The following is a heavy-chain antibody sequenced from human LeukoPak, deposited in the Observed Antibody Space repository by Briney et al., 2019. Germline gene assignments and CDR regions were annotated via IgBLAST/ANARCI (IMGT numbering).Heavy chain of an antibody. CDR1: GYTLTELS. V-gene: IGHV1-24*01. CDR3: ATLLYDSYYFDY. D-gene: IGHD2/OR15-2a*01. Sequence: ASVKVSCKVSGYTLTELSMHWVRQAPGKGLEWMGGFDPEDGETIYAQKFQGRVTMTEDTSTDTAYMELSSLRSEDTAVYYCATLLYDSYYFDYWGQGTLVTVSS. CDR2: FDPEDGET. J-gene: IGHJ4*02.